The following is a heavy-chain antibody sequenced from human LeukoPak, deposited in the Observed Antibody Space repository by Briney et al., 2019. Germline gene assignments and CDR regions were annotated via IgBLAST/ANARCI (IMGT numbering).Heavy chain of an antibody. Sequence: ASVKVSCKASGYTFTSNYIHWVRQAPGQGLEWMGMIYPRDGSTSYAQKFQGRVTVTRDTSTSTVHMELSGLRGEDTAAYYCAKVWVTYYDRGIFDSWGQGTRVTVSS. CDR2: IYPRDGST. CDR3: AKVWVTYYDRGIFDS. V-gene: IGHV1-46*01. D-gene: IGHD3-22*01. J-gene: IGHJ4*02. CDR1: GYTFTSNY.